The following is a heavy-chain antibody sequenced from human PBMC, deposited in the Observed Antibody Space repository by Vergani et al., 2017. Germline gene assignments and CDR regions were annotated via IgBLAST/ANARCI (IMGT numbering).Heavy chain of an antibody. Sequence: QVQLQESGPGLVQPSQTLSLSCTVSGGSVRTSIGYYWTWIRQPAGKTLEWIGEIFSSGTTNYNPSFKNRVTMSVDTSKNQFTLKLNSVTAADTAVYYCAXGSRAEGGSGPDKWGQGTLVTVSP. CDR1: GGSVRTSIGYY. V-gene: IGHV4-61*02. D-gene: IGHD6-13*01. J-gene: IGHJ4*02. CDR2: IFSSGTT. CDR3: AXGSRAEGGSGPDK.